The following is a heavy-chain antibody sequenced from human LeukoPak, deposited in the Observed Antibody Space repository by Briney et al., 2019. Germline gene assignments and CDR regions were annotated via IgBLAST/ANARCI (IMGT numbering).Heavy chain of an antibody. CDR2: INSDGSST. V-gene: IGHV3-74*01. J-gene: IGHJ4*02. Sequence: GGSLRLSCAASGFTFSSYWMHWVRQAPGKGLVWVSRINSDGSSTSYADSVKGRFTISRDNAKNTLYLQMNSLRAEDTALYYCARSRYADYGDIDYWGQGTLVTVSS. D-gene: IGHD4-17*01. CDR1: GFTFSSYW. CDR3: ARSRYADYGDIDY.